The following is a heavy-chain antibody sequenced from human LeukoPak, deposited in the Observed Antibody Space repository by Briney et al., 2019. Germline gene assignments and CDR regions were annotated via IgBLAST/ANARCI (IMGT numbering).Heavy chain of an antibody. J-gene: IGHJ2*01. CDR1: GGSISSSSYY. CDR3: ARDLGSNYVDWYFDL. CDR2: IYYSGST. V-gene: IGHV4-39*07. D-gene: IGHD4-11*01. Sequence: SETLSLTCTVSGGSISSSSYYWGWIRQPPGKGLEWIGSIYYSGSTYYNPSLKSRVTISLDTSKNQFSLKLSSVTAANTAVYYCARDLGSNYVDWYFDLWGRGTLVTVSS.